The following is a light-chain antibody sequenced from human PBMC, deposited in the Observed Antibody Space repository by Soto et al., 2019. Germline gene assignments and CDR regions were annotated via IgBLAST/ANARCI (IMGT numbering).Light chain of an antibody. Sequence: DIPMTQSPSTLSASVGDRVTLTCRASQSISTSLAWYQQKPGKAPKFLIYDASSLESGVPSRFSGSGSGIEFTLTISSLQTDDFASYYCQQYNSDYTFGQATKLEIK. J-gene: IGKJ2*01. CDR2: DAS. V-gene: IGKV1-5*01. CDR1: QSISTS. CDR3: QQYNSDYT.